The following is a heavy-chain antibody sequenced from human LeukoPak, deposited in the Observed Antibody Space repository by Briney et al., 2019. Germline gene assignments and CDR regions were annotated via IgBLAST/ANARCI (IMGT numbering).Heavy chain of an antibody. CDR1: GFTFDDYG. Sequence: PGGSLRLSCATSGFTFDDYGMSWVRQAPGKGVEWVSGINWNGAGTGYADSVKGRFTISRDNAKNSLYLQMNSLRADDTAVYYCAKGRVYDSSGYYLDYYYYMDVWGKGTTVTISS. CDR2: INWNGAGT. V-gene: IGHV3-20*04. J-gene: IGHJ6*03. CDR3: AKGRVYDSSGYYLDYYYYMDV. D-gene: IGHD3-22*01.